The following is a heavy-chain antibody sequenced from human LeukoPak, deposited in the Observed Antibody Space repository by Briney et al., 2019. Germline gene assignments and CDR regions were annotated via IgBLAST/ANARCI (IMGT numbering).Heavy chain of an antibody. CDR1: GGSISGWY. CDR3: ARETTLTGYSSGLGFNY. D-gene: IGHD6-19*01. Sequence: SETLSLTCAVSGGSISGWYWSWIRQPPGKGLEWIGHIYDSGTTNYNPSLKSRVTMSVDSSKNQFSLKLTSVTAADTAVYYCARETTLTGYSSGLGFNYRGQGTLVTVSS. CDR2: IYDSGTT. V-gene: IGHV4-59*01. J-gene: IGHJ4*02.